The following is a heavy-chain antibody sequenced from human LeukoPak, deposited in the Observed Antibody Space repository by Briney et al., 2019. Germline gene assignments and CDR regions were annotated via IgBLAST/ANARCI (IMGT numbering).Heavy chain of an antibody. J-gene: IGHJ3*02. Sequence: KPSQTLSLTCTVSGSSISSGGYYWSWIRQHPGKGLEWIGYIYYSGSTYYNPSLKSRVTISVDTSKNQFSLKLSSVTAVDTAVYYCERDQSHSSSWYPNAFDIWGQGTMVTVSS. D-gene: IGHD6-13*01. V-gene: IGHV4-31*03. CDR2: IYYSGST. CDR3: ERDQSHSSSWYPNAFDI. CDR1: GSSISSGGYY.